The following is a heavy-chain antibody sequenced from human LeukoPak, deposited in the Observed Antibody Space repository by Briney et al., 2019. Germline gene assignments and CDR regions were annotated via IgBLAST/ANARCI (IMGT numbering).Heavy chain of an antibody. J-gene: IGHJ4*02. V-gene: IGHV4-59*01. CDR3: ARHYDILTGYYY. CDR1: GGSISSYY. CDR2: IYYSGT. D-gene: IGHD3-9*01. Sequence: SETLSLTCSVSGGSISSYYWSWIRQPPGKGLEWIGYIYYSGTNYNPSLKSRATISLDTSKNQFSLKLTSLTAADTAVYYCARHYDILTGYYYWGQGTLVTVSS.